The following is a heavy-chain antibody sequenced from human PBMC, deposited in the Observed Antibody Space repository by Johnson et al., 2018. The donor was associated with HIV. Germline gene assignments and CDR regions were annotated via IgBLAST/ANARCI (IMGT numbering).Heavy chain of an antibody. D-gene: IGHD6-25*01. CDR3: AKDEIAAPLAFDI. J-gene: IGHJ3*02. V-gene: IGHV3-NL1*01. Sequence: QVQLVESGGGVVQPGTSLRLSCAASGFTFDDYAMHWVRQAPGKGLEWVSGIYSGGTPYYADSVKGRFTSSGENAKNSLYLQMNSLRAEDTAVYYCAKDEIAAPLAFDIWGQGTMVTVSS. CDR2: IYSGGTP. CDR1: GFTFDDYA.